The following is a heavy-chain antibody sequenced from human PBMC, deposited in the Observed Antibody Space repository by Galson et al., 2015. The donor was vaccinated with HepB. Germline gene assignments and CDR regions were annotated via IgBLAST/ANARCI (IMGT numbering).Heavy chain of an antibody. CDR1: GGTFSSYA. D-gene: IGHD3-22*01. Sequence: SVKVSCKASGGTFSSYAISWVRQAPGQGLEWMGGIIPIFGTANYAQKFQGRVTITADESTSTAYMELSSLRSEDTAVYDCARPRAITMIADYGMDVWGQGTTVTVSS. J-gene: IGHJ6*02. CDR2: IIPIFGTA. V-gene: IGHV1-69*13. CDR3: ARPRAITMIADYGMDV.